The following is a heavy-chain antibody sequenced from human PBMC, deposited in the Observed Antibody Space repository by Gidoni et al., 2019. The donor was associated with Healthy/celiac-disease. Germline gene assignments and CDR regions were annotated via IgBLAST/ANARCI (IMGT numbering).Heavy chain of an antibody. CDR3: ARLSGSYFYFDY. CDR2: ISSSSSYI. CDR1: GFTFSSYS. J-gene: IGHJ4*02. Sequence: EVQLVESGGGLVKPGGSLRLSCAASGFTFSSYSMNWVRQAPGKGLEWVSSISSSSSYIYYADSVKGRFTISRDNAKNSLYLQMNSLRAEDTAVYYCARLSGSYFYFDYWDQGTLVTVSS. V-gene: IGHV3-21*01. D-gene: IGHD1-26*01.